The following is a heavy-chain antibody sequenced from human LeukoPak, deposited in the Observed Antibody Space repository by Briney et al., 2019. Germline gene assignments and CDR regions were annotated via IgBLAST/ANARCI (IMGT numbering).Heavy chain of an antibody. CDR1: GFTFDDYA. V-gene: IGHV3-9*01. D-gene: IGHD6-6*01. CDR2: ISWNSGSI. CDR3: AKDSREYSSSAGTNFDY. J-gene: IGHJ4*02. Sequence: SGGSLRLSCAASGFTFDDYAMRWVRQAPGKGLEWVSGISWNSGSIGYADSVKGRFTISRDNAKNSLYLQMNSLRAEDTALYYCAKDSREYSSSAGTNFDYWGQGTLVTVSS.